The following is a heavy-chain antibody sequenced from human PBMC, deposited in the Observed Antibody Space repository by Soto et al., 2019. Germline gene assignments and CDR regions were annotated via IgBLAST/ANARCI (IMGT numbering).Heavy chain of an antibody. Sequence: EVHLLESGGGLVQPGGSLRLSCAASGFTFSTYVMSWVRQAPGKGLEWVSGISGSGGSTYYADSVKGRCTISRDNFKSTLYLQMNSLRAEDTAVYYCAKGLGYCTSTSCPPGYWGQGTLVTVSS. D-gene: IGHD2-2*01. J-gene: IGHJ4*02. V-gene: IGHV3-23*01. CDR3: AKGLGYCTSTSCPPGY. CDR1: GFTFSTYV. CDR2: ISGSGGST.